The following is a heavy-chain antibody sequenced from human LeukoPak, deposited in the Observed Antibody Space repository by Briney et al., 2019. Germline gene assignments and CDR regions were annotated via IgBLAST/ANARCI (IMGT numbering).Heavy chain of an antibody. CDR1: GYPFTGYQ. CDR2: INLNSGGT. J-gene: IGHJ4*02. V-gene: IGHV1-2*02. D-gene: IGHD3-22*01. CDR3: AREFYYYDSSGYYLYYFDH. Sequence: ASVKVSCKTSGYPFTGYQMHWLRQAPGQGFEWMGWINLNSGGTDCAQKFQGRVTMTRDTTISTAYMELSSLRSDDTAVYYCAREFYYYDSSGYYLYYFDHWGQGTLVTVSS.